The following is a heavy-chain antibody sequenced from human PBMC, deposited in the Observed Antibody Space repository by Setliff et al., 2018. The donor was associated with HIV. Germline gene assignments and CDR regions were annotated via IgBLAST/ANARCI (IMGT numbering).Heavy chain of an antibody. CDR2: ISSSGTT. CDR1: DDSFSNYD. J-gene: IGHJ4*02. CDR3: ARLGRAIDDGGSSLRLDF. D-gene: IGHD2-21*01. Sequence: SETLSLTCVVSDDSFSNYDWTWIRQSPGKALEWIGYISSSGTTNYNPSLRSRVTISMETSNTRFSLWLRSATAADTATYFCARLGRAIDDGGSSLRLDFWGQGMLVTVSS. V-gene: IGHV4-4*09.